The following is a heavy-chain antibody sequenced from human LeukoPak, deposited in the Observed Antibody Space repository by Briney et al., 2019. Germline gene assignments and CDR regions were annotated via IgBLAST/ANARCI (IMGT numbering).Heavy chain of an antibody. D-gene: IGHD5-24*01. V-gene: IGHV1-2*02. Sequence: SVKVSCKASGYTFTGYYMHWVRQAPGQGLEWMGWVKGDSGVTYYAQEFQGRVTMTRDTSINTAYMELSRLRSDDTAVYYCVRWRDGYIYDYWGQGTLVTVSS. CDR1: GYTFTGYY. J-gene: IGHJ4*02. CDR2: VKGDSGVT. CDR3: VRWRDGYIYDY.